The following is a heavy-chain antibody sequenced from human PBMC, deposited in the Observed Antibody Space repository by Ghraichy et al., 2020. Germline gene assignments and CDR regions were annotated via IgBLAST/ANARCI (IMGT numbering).Heavy chain of an antibody. CDR2: VKQDGSEK. Sequence: ETLRLSCAASGFTFRNYWMSWVRQAPGKGLEWVANVKQDGSEKYYVDSVKGRFTISRDNAKNSLYLQMNNLRSEDTAVYYCASDRFSRDDYWGRGTLVTVSS. J-gene: IGHJ4*02. V-gene: IGHV3-7*03. CDR1: GFTFRNYW. CDR3: ASDRFSRDDY.